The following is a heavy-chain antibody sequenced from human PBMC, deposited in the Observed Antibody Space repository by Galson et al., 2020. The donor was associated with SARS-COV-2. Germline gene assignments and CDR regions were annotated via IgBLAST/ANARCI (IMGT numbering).Heavy chain of an antibody. D-gene: IGHD6-13*01. CDR1: GFTFSSYE. J-gene: IGHJ4*02. V-gene: IGHV3-48*03. CDR3: ARGGSSWYEPGDY. Sequence: GGSLRLSCAASGFTFSSYEMNWVRQAPGKGLEWVSYISSSGSTIYYADSVKGRFTISRDNAKNSLYLQMNSLRAEDTAVYYCARGGSSWYEPGDYWGQGTLVTVSS. CDR2: ISSSGSTI.